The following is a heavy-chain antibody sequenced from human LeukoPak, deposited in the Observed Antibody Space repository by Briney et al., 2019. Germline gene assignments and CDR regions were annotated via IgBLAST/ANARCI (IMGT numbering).Heavy chain of an antibody. D-gene: IGHD3-22*01. CDR3: AKAGRHYYDSSGYYPDPHYYGMDV. CDR1: GFTFSSYA. CDR2: ISGSGGST. V-gene: IGHV3-23*01. Sequence: PGGSLRLSCAASGFTFSSYAMSWVRQAPGKGLEWVSAISGSGGSTYYADSVKGRFTISRDNSKNTLYLQMNSLRAEDTAVYYCAKAGRHYYDSSGYYPDPHYYGMDVWGQGTTVTVSS. J-gene: IGHJ6*02.